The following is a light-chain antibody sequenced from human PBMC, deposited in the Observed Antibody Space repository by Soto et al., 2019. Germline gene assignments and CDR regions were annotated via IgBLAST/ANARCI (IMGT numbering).Light chain of an antibody. CDR3: QQYYDYPPLI. CDR1: QSISSTY. V-gene: IGKV3-20*01. Sequence: EIVLTQSPGTLSLSPGERATLSCRASQSISSTYLAWYRQKPGQAPRLLIYAASSRATGIPDRFSGSGSGTDFTLTISRLEPEDFAVYYCQQYYDYPPLIFGGGTKVEIK. CDR2: AAS. J-gene: IGKJ4*01.